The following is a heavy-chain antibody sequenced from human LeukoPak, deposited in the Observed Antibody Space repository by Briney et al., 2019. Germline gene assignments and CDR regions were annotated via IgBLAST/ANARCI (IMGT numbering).Heavy chain of an antibody. Sequence: SETLSLTFGVSGESLSTYFWTWIRQSPGKGLEWIGEISQSGSTLYNPSLKSRVTISLDTSKSHFSLKLTSVTAADTAMYYCARGSAYYYSYMDVWGNGTAVTVSS. J-gene: IGHJ6*03. CDR3: ARGSAYYYSYMDV. CDR1: GESLSTYF. V-gene: IGHV4-34*01. CDR2: ISQSGST.